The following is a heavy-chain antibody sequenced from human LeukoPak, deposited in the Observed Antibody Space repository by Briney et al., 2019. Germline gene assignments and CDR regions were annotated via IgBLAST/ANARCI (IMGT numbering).Heavy chain of an antibody. V-gene: IGHV3-23*01. CDR1: GFTVSSNY. CDR2: ISGSGGKT. Sequence: GGSLRLSCAASGFTVSSNYMSWVRQAPGKGLEWISGISGSGGKTYQADSVKGRFTISRDNSRSTLYLQMNSLSAEDTAVYFCAKDLTYYYENSGYTFDCWGQGILVTVSS. D-gene: IGHD3-22*01. J-gene: IGHJ4*02. CDR3: AKDLTYYYENSGYTFDC.